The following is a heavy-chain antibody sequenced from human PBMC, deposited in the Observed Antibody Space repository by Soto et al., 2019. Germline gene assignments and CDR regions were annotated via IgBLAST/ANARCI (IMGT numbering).Heavy chain of an antibody. CDR1: GFTFDDYA. D-gene: IGHD3-22*01. CDR3: AKGSHYYDSSGLNDY. Sequence: VQLVESGGGLVQPGRSLRLSCAASGFTFDDYAMHWVRQAPGKGLEWVSGISWNSGSIGYADSVKGRFTISRDNAKNSLYLQMNSLRAEDTALYYCAKGSHYYDSSGLNDYWGQGTLVTVSS. V-gene: IGHV3-9*01. CDR2: ISWNSGSI. J-gene: IGHJ4*02.